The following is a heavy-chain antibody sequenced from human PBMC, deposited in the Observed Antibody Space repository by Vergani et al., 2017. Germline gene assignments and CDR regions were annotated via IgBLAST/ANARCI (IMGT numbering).Heavy chain of an antibody. D-gene: IGHD6-13*01. CDR2: IWYDGSNK. J-gene: IGHJ6*02. Sequence: QVQLVESGGGVVQPGRSLRLSCAASGFTFSSYGMHWVRQAPGKGLEWVAVIWYDGSNKYYADSVKGRFTISRDNSKNTLYLQMNSLRAEDTAVYYCATGIAAAGYYYYGMDVWGQGTTVTVSS. V-gene: IGHV3-33*01. CDR1: GFTFSSYG. CDR3: ATGIAAAGYYYYGMDV.